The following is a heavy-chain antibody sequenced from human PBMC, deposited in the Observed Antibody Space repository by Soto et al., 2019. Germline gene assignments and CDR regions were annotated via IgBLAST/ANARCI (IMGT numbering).Heavy chain of an antibody. CDR3: ARAPYCGGDCSLSNFDY. J-gene: IGHJ4*02. Sequence: GASVKVSCKASGYTFTSYDINWVRQATGQGLEWMGWMNPNSGNTGYAQKFQGRVTMTRNTSISTAYMELSSLRSEDTAVYYCARAPYCGGDCSLSNFDYWGQGTLVTVSS. CDR2: MNPNSGNT. D-gene: IGHD2-21*02. V-gene: IGHV1-8*01. CDR1: GYTFTSYD.